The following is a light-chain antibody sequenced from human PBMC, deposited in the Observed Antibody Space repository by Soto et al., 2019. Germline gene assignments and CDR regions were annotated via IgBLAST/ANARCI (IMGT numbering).Light chain of an antibody. CDR1: QNINRY. Sequence: DIQMTQSPSSLSASVGDRVTITCRASQNINRYLNWYQQKPGKAPKVLILVASSLESGVPSRFSGSGSGTDFTLTISSLQPEDFATYYCQQYNSYSWTFGQGTKVDIK. CDR3: QQYNSYSWT. V-gene: IGKV1-39*01. CDR2: VAS. J-gene: IGKJ1*01.